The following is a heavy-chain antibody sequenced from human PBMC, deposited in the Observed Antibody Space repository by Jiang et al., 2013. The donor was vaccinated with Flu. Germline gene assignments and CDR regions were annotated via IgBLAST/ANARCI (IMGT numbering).Heavy chain of an antibody. CDR2: IYYSGST. Sequence: GPGLVKPSETLSLTCTVSGGSISSSSYYWGWIRQPPGKGLEWIGSIYYSGSTHYNPSLKSRVTISVDTSKNQFSLKLSSVTAADTAVYYCASWGEQLVGFHYWGQGTLVTVSS. D-gene: IGHD6-6*01. CDR1: GGSISSSSYY. V-gene: IGHV4-39*01. J-gene: IGHJ4*02. CDR3: ASWGEQLVGFHY.